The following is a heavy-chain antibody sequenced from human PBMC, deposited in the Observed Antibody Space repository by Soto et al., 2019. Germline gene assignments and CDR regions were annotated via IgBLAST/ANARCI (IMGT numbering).Heavy chain of an antibody. J-gene: IGHJ4*02. CDR3: ARRRGTSGWKTNFDY. CDR1: GGSFSVYY. CDR2: INHSGST. Sequence: SDTLSLTCAVYGGSFSVYYWSWIRQPPGKGLEWIGEINHSGSTNYNPSLKSRVTISVDTSKNQFSPKLSSVTAADTAVYYCARRRGTSGWKTNFDYWGQGTLVTVSS. V-gene: IGHV4-34*01. D-gene: IGHD6-19*01.